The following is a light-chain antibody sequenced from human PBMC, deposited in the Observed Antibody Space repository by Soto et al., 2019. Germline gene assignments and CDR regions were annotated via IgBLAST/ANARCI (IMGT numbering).Light chain of an antibody. CDR2: GAS. CDR1: QSVSSTY. CDR3: QQYGSSPWT. Sequence: EVVLTQSPGTLSLSPGERATLSCRASQSVSSTYLAWCQQKPGQAPRLLIYGASSRATGIPDRFSGSGSGKDFTLTISRLEPEDFAVYYCQQYGSSPWTFGQGTKVEIK. V-gene: IGKV3-20*01. J-gene: IGKJ1*01.